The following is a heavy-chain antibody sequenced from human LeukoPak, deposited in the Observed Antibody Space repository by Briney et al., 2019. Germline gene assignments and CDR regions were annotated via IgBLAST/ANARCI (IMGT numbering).Heavy chain of an antibody. J-gene: IGHJ4*02. D-gene: IGHD6-19*01. CDR1: GGSFSGYY. CDR2: INHSGST. CDR3: ARGLLGPKQWRQASYYFDY. Sequence: PSETLSLTCAVYGGSFSGYYWSWIRQPPGKGLEWIGEINHSGSTNYNPSLKSRVTISVDTSKNRFSLKLSSVTAADTAVYYCARGLLGPKQWRQASYYFDYWGQGTLVTVSS. V-gene: IGHV4-34*01.